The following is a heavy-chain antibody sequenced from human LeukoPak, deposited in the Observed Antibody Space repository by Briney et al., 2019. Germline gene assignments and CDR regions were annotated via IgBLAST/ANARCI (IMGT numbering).Heavy chain of an antibody. J-gene: IGHJ4*02. CDR2: INPNSGGT. CDR1: GYTFTGYY. Sequence: ASVKVSCKASGYTFTGYYMHWVRQAPGQGLEWMGWINPNSGGTNYAQKFQGRVTMTRNTSISTAYMELSSLRSEDTAVYYCATSGGVVIYDYWGQGTLVTVSS. D-gene: IGHD4-23*01. V-gene: IGHV1-2*02. CDR3: ATSGGVVIYDY.